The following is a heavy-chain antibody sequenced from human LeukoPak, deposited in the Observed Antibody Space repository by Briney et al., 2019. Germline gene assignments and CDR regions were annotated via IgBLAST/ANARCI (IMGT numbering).Heavy chain of an antibody. J-gene: IGHJ4*02. Sequence: SETLSLTCTVSGGSVSSGSYYWSWIRQPPGKGLEWIGYIYYSGSTNYNPSLKSRATISVDTSKNQFSLKLSSVTAADTAVYYCARESIAAPFDYWGQGTLVTVSS. V-gene: IGHV4-61*01. CDR2: IYYSGST. CDR1: GGSVSSGSYY. CDR3: ARESIAAPFDY. D-gene: IGHD6-6*01.